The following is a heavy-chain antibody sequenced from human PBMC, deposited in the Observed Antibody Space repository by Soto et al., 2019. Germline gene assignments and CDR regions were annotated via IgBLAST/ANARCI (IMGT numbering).Heavy chain of an antibody. D-gene: IGHD6-19*01. CDR2: INSDGSTT. CDR3: ATDIYSSSEDY. Sequence: EVQLVESGGGLVQPGGSLRLSCAASGFILKKYWMHWVRQAPGKGLVWVSRINSDGSTTNYADSVKGRFTISRDNAKNTLYWQMNSLRAEDTAVYYCATDIYSSSEDYWGQGTLVTVSS. V-gene: IGHV3-74*01. J-gene: IGHJ4*02. CDR1: GFILKKYW.